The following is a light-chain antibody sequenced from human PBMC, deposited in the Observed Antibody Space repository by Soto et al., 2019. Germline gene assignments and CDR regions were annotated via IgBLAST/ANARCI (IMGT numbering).Light chain of an antibody. CDR1: NIGSKR. Sequence: SYELTQPPSVSVAPEKTARLTCGGDNIGSKRVHWYRQKPGQAPVLVIYYDSDRPSGIPERCSGSNSGNTATLTINRVEAGDEADYYCQVWDITTDHYVFGTGTKVTVL. J-gene: IGLJ1*01. V-gene: IGLV3-21*04. CDR2: YDS. CDR3: QVWDITTDHYV.